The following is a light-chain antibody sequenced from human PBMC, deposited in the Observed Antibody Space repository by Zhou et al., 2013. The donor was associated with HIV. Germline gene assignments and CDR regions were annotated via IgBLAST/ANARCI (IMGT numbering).Light chain of an antibody. CDR1: HTISANY. CDR3: QQYANSPQT. V-gene: IGKV3-20*01. Sequence: EIVLTQSPGTLSLSPGERATLSCRASHTISANYLAWYRQKPGQAPRLLVYGASTRATGIPDRFTGSGSGTDFTLTFTTLGPEDFAVYYCQQYANSPQTFGQGTKVEIK. J-gene: IGKJ2*01. CDR2: GAS.